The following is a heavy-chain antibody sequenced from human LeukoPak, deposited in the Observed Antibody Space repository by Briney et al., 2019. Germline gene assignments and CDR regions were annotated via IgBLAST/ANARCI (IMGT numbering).Heavy chain of an antibody. CDR3: AKGSTSSRPYYSDY. J-gene: IGHJ4*02. CDR1: GFTFSNYA. D-gene: IGHD6-6*01. CDR2: ITGGGDDT. V-gene: IGHV3-23*01. Sequence: GGSLRLSCTASGFTFSNYAMSWVRQAPGKGLEWISAITGGGDDTYHADSVKGRLTISRDNSKNTLYLQMNSLRVEDTAVYYCAKGSTSSRPYYSDYWGQGALVTVSS.